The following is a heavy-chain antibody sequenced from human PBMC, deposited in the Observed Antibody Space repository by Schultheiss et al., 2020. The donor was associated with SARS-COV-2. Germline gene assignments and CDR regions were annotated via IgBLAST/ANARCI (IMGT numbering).Heavy chain of an antibody. CDR2: INHSGST. V-gene: IGHV4-34*01. D-gene: IGHD3-22*01. J-gene: IGHJ5*02. CDR1: GGSFSGYY. CDR3: ARGDGYYDSSGYYPPWFDP. Sequence: SETLSLTCAVYGGSFSGYYWSWIRQPPGKGLEWIGEINHSGSTNYNPSLKSRVTMSVDTSKNQFSLKLSSVTAADTAVYYCARGDGYYDSSGYYPPWFDPWGQGTLVTVSS.